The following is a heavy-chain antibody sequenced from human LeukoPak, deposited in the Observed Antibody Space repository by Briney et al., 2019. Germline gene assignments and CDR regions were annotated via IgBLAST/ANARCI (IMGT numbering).Heavy chain of an antibody. D-gene: IGHD2-15*01. CDR1: GFTFDDYG. CDR3: ATLEGYCSGGNCYSDFDF. J-gene: IGHJ4*02. V-gene: IGHV3-20*04. CDR2: INWNGGST. Sequence: GGSLRLSCAASGFTFDDYGMSWVRQAPGKGLEWVSGINWNGGSTGYADSVKGRFTISRDNSKNTLYLQMSSLRAEDTAVYYCATLEGYCSGGNCYSDFDFWGQGTLVTVSS.